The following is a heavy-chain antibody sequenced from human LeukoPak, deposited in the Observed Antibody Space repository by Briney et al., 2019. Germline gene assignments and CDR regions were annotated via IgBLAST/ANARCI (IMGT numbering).Heavy chain of an antibody. CDR3: ARDSGSGSWYDY. V-gene: IGHV4-59*01. D-gene: IGHD6-13*01. J-gene: IGHJ4*02. CDR1: GESISSYY. Sequence: PSETLSLTCTVSGESISSYYWSWIRQSPGKGLEWIGYIYHSGSTNYNPPLKSRVTISIDTSKNQFSLKLSSVTAADTAVYYGARDSGSGSWYDYWGQGTLVTVSS. CDR2: IYHSGST.